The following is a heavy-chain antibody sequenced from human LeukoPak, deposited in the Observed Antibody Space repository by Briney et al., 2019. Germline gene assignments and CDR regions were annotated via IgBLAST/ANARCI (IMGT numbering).Heavy chain of an antibody. CDR2: INSDGSST. D-gene: IGHD5-24*01. CDR3: ASLRFRGVEMDY. Sequence: PGGSLRLSCAASGFTFSSYWMHWVRQAPGKGLVWVSRINSDGSSTSYADSVKGRFTISRDNAKNTLYLQMNSLRAEDTAVYYCASLRFRGVEMDYWGQGTLVTVS. J-gene: IGHJ4*02. CDR1: GFTFSSYW. V-gene: IGHV3-74*01.